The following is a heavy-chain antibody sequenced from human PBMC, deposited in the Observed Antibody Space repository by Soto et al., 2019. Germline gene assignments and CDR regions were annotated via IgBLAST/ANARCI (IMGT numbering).Heavy chain of an antibody. D-gene: IGHD5-18*01. CDR1: GFALSINY. Sequence: PVVSLRFSCAASGFALSINYIRLHRQAQAWGLEWVSAIYSGGSAYYADSVKGRFPLSRDNSKDTLYLQMNSLRAEDTAVYYCARAGTAMDFYYGMDVWGQGTTVTVSS. CDR3: ARAGTAMDFYYGMDV. V-gene: IGHV3-53*01. J-gene: IGHJ6*02. CDR2: IYSGGSA.